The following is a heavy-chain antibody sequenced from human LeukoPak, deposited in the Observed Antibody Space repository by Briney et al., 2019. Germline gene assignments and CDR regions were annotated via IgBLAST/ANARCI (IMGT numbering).Heavy chain of an antibody. Sequence: GESLKISCKGSGYSFSSYWIGWVREMPGRGLEWMGIIYHGDSDTRYSPSFQGQVTISDDKSISTAYLQWSSLKASDTAMYHCATMRSGYPFDYWGQGTLVTVSS. CDR2: IYHGDSDT. CDR1: GYSFSSYW. CDR3: ATMRSGYPFDY. V-gene: IGHV5-51*01. D-gene: IGHD3-22*01. J-gene: IGHJ4*02.